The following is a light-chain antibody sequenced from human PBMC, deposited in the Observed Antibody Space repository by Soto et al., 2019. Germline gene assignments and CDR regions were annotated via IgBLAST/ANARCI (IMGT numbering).Light chain of an antibody. CDR1: QSLVYSDGNTY. V-gene: IGKV2-30*01. CDR3: VQGTLWPWK. CDR2: KVS. Sequence: DVVMTQSPLSLPVTLGQPASISCRSSQSLVYSDGNTYLNWFQQRPGQSPRRLIYKVSNRDSGVPDRFSGSGSGTDFTLKISRVEAEDVGVYYCVQGTLWPWKFGQGTKVEIK. J-gene: IGKJ1*01.